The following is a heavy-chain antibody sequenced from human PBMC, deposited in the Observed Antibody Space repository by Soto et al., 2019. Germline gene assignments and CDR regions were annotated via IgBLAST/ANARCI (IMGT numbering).Heavy chain of an antibody. J-gene: IGHJ5*01. CDR1: GYTFTVYY. CDR3: ARGAVMGNWFEP. CDR2: INPNSGVA. D-gene: IGHD6-19*01. Sequence: GSSVKVSCKASGYTFTVYYMHWVRQAPGQGLEWMGWINPNSGVAKYAQKFQGRVTMTRDTSISTAYMELTRLRPDDTAVYYGARGAVMGNWFEPWCQGTLVTVS. V-gene: IGHV1-2*02.